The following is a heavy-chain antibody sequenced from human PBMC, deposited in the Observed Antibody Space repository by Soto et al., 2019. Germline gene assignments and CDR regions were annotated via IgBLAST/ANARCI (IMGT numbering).Heavy chain of an antibody. J-gene: IGHJ4*02. V-gene: IGHV4-59*01. CDR3: ARYRREAVAGYTLDN. Sequence: LSLTCTVSGGSISSNYWTWIRQPPGEGLEWIGYVYNSGSTNYNPSLKSRVTISEDTSKSQFSLKVNSMTAADTAVYYCARYRREAVAGYTLDNWGQGILVTVSS. CDR1: GGSISSNY. CDR2: VYNSGST. D-gene: IGHD6-13*01.